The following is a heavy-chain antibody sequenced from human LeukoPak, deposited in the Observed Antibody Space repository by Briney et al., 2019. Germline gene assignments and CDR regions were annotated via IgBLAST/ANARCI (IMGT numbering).Heavy chain of an antibody. CDR1: GFSVRSNY. D-gene: IGHD2-2*01. CDR3: AREVGSSTTCQFDY. V-gene: IGHV3-66*01. CDR2: IYSGGST. J-gene: IGHJ4*02. Sequence: GGSLRLSCAASGFSVRSNYMNWVRQAPGKGLEWVSVIYSGGSTYYADSVKGRFTISRDNSKNTLYLQMNSLRAEDTAVHYCAREVGSSTTCQFDYWGQGTLVTVSS.